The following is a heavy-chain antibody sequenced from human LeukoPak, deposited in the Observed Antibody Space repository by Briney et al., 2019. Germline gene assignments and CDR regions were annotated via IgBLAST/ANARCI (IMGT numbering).Heavy chain of an antibody. Sequence: SETLSLTCAVYGGPFSGYYWSWIRQPPGKGLEWIGEINHSGSTNYNPSLKSRVTISVDTSKNQFSLKLSSVTAADTAVYYCATAHSALARFPGPTGIAAAGFVGYWGQGTLVTVSS. D-gene: IGHD6-13*01. CDR3: ATAHSALARFPGPTGIAAAGFVGY. J-gene: IGHJ4*02. CDR1: GGPFSGYY. V-gene: IGHV4-34*01. CDR2: INHSGST.